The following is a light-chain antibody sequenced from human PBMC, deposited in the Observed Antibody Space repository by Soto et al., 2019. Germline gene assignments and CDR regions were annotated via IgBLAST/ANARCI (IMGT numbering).Light chain of an antibody. J-gene: IGLJ3*02. CDR1: RSDIGAYNY. CDR3: SSYTGSTTWV. V-gene: IGLV2-14*01. CDR2: DVS. Sequence: QSVLTQPASVSGSPGQSITISCTGTRSDIGAYNYVSWYQQHSGKAPKLIIYDVSNRPSGVSDRFSGSKSGSTASLTISGLQVEDEADYYCSSYTGSTTWVFGGGTKVTVL.